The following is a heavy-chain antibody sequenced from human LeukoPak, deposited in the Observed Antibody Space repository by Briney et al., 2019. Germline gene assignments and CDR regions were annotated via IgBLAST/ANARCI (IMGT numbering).Heavy chain of an antibody. V-gene: IGHV4-31*03. CDR1: GGSISSGGYY. D-gene: IGHD3-22*01. CDR3: ARESYYYGSRPFDY. CDR2: IYYSGST. J-gene: IGHJ4*02. Sequence: SETLSLTCTVSGGSISSGGYYWSWIRQHPGKGLEWIGYIYYSGSTYYNPSLKSRVTISVDTSKNQFSLKLSSVTAADTAVYYCARESYYYGSRPFDYWGQGTLVTVSS.